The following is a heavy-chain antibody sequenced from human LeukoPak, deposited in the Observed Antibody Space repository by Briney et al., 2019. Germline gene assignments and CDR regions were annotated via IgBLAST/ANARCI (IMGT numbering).Heavy chain of an antibody. V-gene: IGHV1-69*04. D-gene: IGHD1-7*01. CDR1: GGTFSSYA. CDR3: ARGNWNYDDAFDI. CDR2: IIPILGIA. J-gene: IGHJ3*02. Sequence: GASVKVSCKASGGTFSSYAISWVRQAPGQGLEWMGRIIPILGIANYAQKFQGRVTITADKSTSTAYMELSSLRSEDTAVYYCARGNWNYDDAFDIWGQGTMVTVSS.